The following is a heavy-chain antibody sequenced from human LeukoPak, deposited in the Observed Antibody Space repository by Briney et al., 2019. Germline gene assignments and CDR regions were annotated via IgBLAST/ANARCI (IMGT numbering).Heavy chain of an antibody. V-gene: IGHV3-23*01. Sequence: GGSLRLSCAASGFTFSSYPMTCVRQTPEKGLEWVSSISGSGGTTYYADSVKGRFTISRDNSKNTLYLQMNSLRGEDTAVYFCAKDSAPDFRERYWGQGALVSVSS. CDR1: GFTFSSYP. CDR2: ISGSGGTT. CDR3: AKDSAPDFRERY. J-gene: IGHJ4*02. D-gene: IGHD3-3*01.